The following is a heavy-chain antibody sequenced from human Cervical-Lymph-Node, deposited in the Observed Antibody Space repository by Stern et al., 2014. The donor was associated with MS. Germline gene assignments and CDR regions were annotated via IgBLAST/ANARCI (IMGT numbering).Heavy chain of an antibody. CDR3: AGSGTYYPDY. V-gene: IGHV4-59*08. J-gene: IGHJ4*02. CDR1: GGSISSYY. CDR2: VNYRGTT. D-gene: IGHD3-3*01. Sequence: VQLVESGPGLVKPSETLSLTCSVSGGSISSYYWNWIRQPPGKGLEWIAIVNYRGTTNYNPPLKVRVTIFLATSINKIPLNLISGTAADTAVYYCAGSGTYYPDYWGQGILVTVSS.